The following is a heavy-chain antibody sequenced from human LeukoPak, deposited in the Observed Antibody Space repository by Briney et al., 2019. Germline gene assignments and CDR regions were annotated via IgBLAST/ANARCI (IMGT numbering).Heavy chain of an antibody. Sequence: ASVKVSCKASGCTFTSYGISWVRQAPGQGLEWMGWISAYNGNTNYAQKLQGRVTMTTDTSTSTAYMELRSLRSDDTAVYYCARARSYYGSEDWFDPWGQGTLVTVSS. J-gene: IGHJ5*02. CDR2: ISAYNGNT. D-gene: IGHD3-10*01. V-gene: IGHV1-18*01. CDR1: GCTFTSYG. CDR3: ARARSYYGSEDWFDP.